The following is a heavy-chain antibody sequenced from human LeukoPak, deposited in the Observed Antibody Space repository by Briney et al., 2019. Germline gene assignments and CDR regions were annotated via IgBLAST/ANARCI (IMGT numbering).Heavy chain of an antibody. D-gene: IGHD2-21*02. CDR2: ISYDGSNK. J-gene: IGHJ4*02. V-gene: IGHV3-30*18. CDR1: GFTFSSYG. CDR3: AKDFIAAYCGGDCYDYFDY. Sequence: GGSLRLSCAASGFTFSSYGIHWVRQAPGKGLEWVAVISYDGSNKYYADSVKGRFTISRDNSKNTLYLQMNSLRAEDTAVYYCAKDFIAAYCGGDCYDYFDYWGQGTLVTVSS.